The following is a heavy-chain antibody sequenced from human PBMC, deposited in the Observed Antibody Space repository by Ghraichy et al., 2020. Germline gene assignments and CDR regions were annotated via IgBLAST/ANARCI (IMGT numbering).Heavy chain of an antibody. CDR1: GGSFSGYY. D-gene: IGHD2-15*01. CDR3: ASVVVAATRGWFDP. CDR2: INHSGST. Sequence: SCAVYGGSFSGYYWSWIRQPPGKGLEWIGEINHSGSTNYNPSLKSRVTISVDTSKNQFSLKLSSVTAADTAVYYCASVVVAATRGWFDPWGQGTLVTVSS. V-gene: IGHV4-34*01. J-gene: IGHJ5*02.